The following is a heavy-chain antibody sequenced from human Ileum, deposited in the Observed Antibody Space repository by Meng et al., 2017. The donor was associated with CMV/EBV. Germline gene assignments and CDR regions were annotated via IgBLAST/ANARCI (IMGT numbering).Heavy chain of an antibody. CDR1: GFSFSTHV. J-gene: IGHJ4*02. Sequence: FCAASGFSFSTHVMFWVRQGPGKGLEWVTVISYDGRKTYYADSVKGRFTISRDNSKNTLYLQMNSLRAEDTAMYYCAKDYTGWSLDYWGQGTLVTVSS. D-gene: IGHD6-19*01. CDR2: ISYDGRKT. CDR3: AKDYTGWSLDY. V-gene: IGHV3-30*18.